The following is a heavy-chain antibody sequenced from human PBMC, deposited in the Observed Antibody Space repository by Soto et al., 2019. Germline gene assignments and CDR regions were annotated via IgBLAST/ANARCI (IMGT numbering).Heavy chain of an antibody. V-gene: IGHV1-18*01. CDR1: GYTFTSYG. CDR2: ISAYNGNT. CDR3: ARDSAGIVVVPAPLFDP. D-gene: IGHD2-2*01. Sequence: QVQLVQSGAEVKKPGASVKVSCKASGYTFTSYGISWVRQAPGQGLEWMGWISAYNGNTNYAQKLQGRVTMTTDTSTSTAYMEARSLRSDDTAVYYCARDSAGIVVVPAPLFDPWGQGTLVTVSS. J-gene: IGHJ5*02.